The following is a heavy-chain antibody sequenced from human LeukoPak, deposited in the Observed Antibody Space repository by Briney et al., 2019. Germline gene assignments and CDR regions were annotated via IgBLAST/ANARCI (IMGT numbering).Heavy chain of an antibody. CDR1: GFTFTSYT. V-gene: IGHV3-48*02. CDR2: IRTSGGVV. CDR3: VRDQFYAFDV. Sequence: GGSLRLSCAASGFTFTSYTMNWVRQAPGKGLEWIPYIRTSGGVVSYTDSVRGRFTISTDSAKNSLYLQMNSLRDDDTAVYYCVRDQFYAFDVWGQGTMVTVSS. J-gene: IGHJ3*01.